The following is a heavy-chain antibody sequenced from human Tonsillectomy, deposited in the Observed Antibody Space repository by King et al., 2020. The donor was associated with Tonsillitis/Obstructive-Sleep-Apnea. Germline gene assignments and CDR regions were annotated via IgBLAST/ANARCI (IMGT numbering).Heavy chain of an antibody. Sequence: VQLVESGGGLIQPGGSLRLSCAASGFTVSSNYMSWVRQAPGKGLEWVSVIYSGGSTYYADSVKGRFTISRDNSKNTLYLQMNSLRAEDTAVYYCAREVRDPHSSGWDYYYYYYMVVWGKGTTVTVSS. V-gene: IGHV3-53*01. J-gene: IGHJ6*03. D-gene: IGHD1-1*01. CDR2: IYSGGST. CDR3: AREVRDPHSSGWDYYYYYYMVV. CDR1: GFTVSSNY.